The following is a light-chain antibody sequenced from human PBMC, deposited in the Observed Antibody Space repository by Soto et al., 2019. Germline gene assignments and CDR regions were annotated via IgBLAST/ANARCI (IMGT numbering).Light chain of an antibody. CDR1: SSDVGSYNL. V-gene: IGLV2-23*01. Sequence: QSALTQPASVSGSPGQSITISCTGTSSDVGSYNLVSWFQQLPGKVPKLIIYEGTKRPSGVSDRFSGSKSGNTASLTVSGLQGDDEADYYCSSYGDNRTYVFGTGTKVTVL. CDR3: SSYGDNRTYV. CDR2: EGT. J-gene: IGLJ1*01.